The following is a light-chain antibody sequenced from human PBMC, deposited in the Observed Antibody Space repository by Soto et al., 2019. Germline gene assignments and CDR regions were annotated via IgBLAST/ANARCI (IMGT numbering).Light chain of an antibody. J-gene: IGKJ2*01. CDR2: GAS. V-gene: IGKV3-20*01. CDR3: QQYGDSRT. CDR1: QSVSSTY. Sequence: EIVLTQSPGTLSLSPGERATLSCRASQSVSSTYLAWYQQKPGQAPRLLIYGASSRATGIPDRFSGSASGTDFTLTINSLEPEDFAIYYCQQYGDSRTFGQGTKLEIK.